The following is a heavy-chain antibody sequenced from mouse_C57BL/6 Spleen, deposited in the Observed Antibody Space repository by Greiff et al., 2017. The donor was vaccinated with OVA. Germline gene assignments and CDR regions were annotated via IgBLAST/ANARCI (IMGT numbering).Heavy chain of an antibody. Sequence: EVKVVESEGGLVQPGSSMKLSCTASGFTFSDYYMAWVRQVPEKGLEWVANINYDGSSTYYLDSLKSRFIISRDNAKNILYLQMSSLKSEDTATYYCAREDYALYAMDYWGQGTSVTVSS. CDR2: INYDGSST. J-gene: IGHJ4*01. D-gene: IGHD1-1*01. CDR3: AREDYALYAMDY. V-gene: IGHV5-16*01. CDR1: GFTFSDYY.